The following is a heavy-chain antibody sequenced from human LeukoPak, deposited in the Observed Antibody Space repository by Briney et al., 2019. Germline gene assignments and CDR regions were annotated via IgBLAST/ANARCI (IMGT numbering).Heavy chain of an antibody. CDR3: AKSGYEFPDY. CDR1: GFTFSSYG. CDR2: ISGSGGST. D-gene: IGHD5-12*01. J-gene: IGHJ4*02. Sequence: GGSLRLSCAASGFTFSSYGMHWVRQAPGTGLEWVSAISGSGGSTYYADSVKGRFTISRDNSKNTLYLQMNSLRAEDTAVYYCAKSGYEFPDYWGQGTLVTVSS. V-gene: IGHV3-23*01.